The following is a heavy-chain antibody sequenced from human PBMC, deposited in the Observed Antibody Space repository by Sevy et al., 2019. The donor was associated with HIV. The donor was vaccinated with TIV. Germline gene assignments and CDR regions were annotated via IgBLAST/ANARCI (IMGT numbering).Heavy chain of an antibody. Sequence: GGSLRLSCAASGFSFRGSAVHWVRQAFGKGLEWVGRIKSKGDNYATLYSSSVKGRFTISRDDSTNTAYLKMNSLQHDVTAIYYCRSLDLVVTGATLRGRNQKSFDCWGQGSLVTVSS. V-gene: IGHV3-73*01. J-gene: IGHJ4*02. CDR3: RSLDLVVTGATLRGRNQKSFDC. CDR2: IKSKGDNYAT. D-gene: IGHD2-21*02. CDR1: GFSFRGSA.